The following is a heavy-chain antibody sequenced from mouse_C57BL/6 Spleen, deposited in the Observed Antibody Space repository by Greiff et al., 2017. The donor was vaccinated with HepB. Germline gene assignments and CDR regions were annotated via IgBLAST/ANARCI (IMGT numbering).Heavy chain of an antibody. CDR3: ARERRYGNYDYFDY. V-gene: IGHV1-18*01. D-gene: IGHD2-1*01. J-gene: IGHJ2*01. CDR2: INPNNGGT. CDR1: GYTFTDYN. Sequence: EVQLQQSGPELVKPGASVKIPCKASGYTFTDYNMDWVKQSHGKSLEWIGDINPNNGGTIYNQKFKGKATLTVDKSSSTAYMELRSLTSEDTAVYYCARERRYGNYDYFDYWGQGTTLTVSS.